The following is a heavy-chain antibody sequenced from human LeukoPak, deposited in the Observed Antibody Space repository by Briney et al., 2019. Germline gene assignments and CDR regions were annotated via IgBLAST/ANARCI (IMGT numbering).Heavy chain of an antibody. J-gene: IGHJ6*03. CDR3: ARSTSHYYYYYMDV. Sequence: GGSLRLSCAASGFTFSTYWMNWVRQPPGKGLVWVSRINSDGSSTTYADSVMGRFTISRDNATNTLYLQMNSLRADDTAVYYCARSTSHYYYYYMDVWGKGTTVTISS. CDR2: INSDGSST. CDR1: GFTFSTYW. V-gene: IGHV3-74*01.